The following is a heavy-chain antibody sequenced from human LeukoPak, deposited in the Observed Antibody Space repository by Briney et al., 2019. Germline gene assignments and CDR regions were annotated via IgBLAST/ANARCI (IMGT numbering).Heavy chain of an antibody. CDR1: GYSISSGYY. J-gene: IGHJ6*03. V-gene: IGHV4-38-2*02. CDR2: IYHSGST. Sequence: SETLSLTCTVSGYSISSGYYWGWIRQPPGEGLEWIGSIYHSGSTYYNPSLKSRITISVDTSKNQFSLKLSSVTAADTAVYYCARNTVTTYDYYYYMDVWGKGTTVTVSS. CDR3: ARNTVTTYDYYYYMDV. D-gene: IGHD4-17*01.